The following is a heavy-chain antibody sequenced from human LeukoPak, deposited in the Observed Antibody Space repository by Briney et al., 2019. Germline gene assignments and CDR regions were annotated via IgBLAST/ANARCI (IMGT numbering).Heavy chain of an antibody. J-gene: IGHJ3*02. CDR1: GGTFSSYA. Sequence: GASVKVSCKASGGTFSSYAISWVRQAPGQGLEWMGGIIPIFGTANYAQKFQGRVTITADKSTSTAYMELSSLRSEDTAVYYCARSRVVTAYDAFDIWGQGTMVTVSS. CDR3: ARSRVVTAYDAFDI. V-gene: IGHV1-69*06. D-gene: IGHD2-21*02. CDR2: IIPIFGTA.